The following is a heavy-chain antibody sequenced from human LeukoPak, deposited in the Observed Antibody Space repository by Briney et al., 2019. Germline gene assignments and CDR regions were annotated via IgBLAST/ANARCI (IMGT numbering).Heavy chain of an antibody. Sequence: GGSLRLSCAASGFTFSSYSMNWVRQAPGKGLEWVSYISSSSSTIYYADSVKGRFTISRDNAKNSLYLQMNSLRAEDTAVYYCARGEVWFGELLYYWGQGTLVTVSS. CDR1: GFTFSSYS. J-gene: IGHJ4*02. CDR3: ARGEVWFGELLYY. D-gene: IGHD3-10*01. V-gene: IGHV3-48*01. CDR2: ISSSSSTI.